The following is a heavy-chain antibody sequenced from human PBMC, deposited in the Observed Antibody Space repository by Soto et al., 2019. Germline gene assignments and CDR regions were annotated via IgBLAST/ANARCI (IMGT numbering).Heavy chain of an antibody. Sequence: PGGSLRLSCAASGFTFSSYGMHWVRQAPGKGLEWVAVISYDGSNKYYADSVKGRFTISRDNSKNTLYLQMNSLRAEDTAVYYCAKDRRDISVAGPDYYYYGMDVWGQGTTVTVSS. J-gene: IGHJ6*02. V-gene: IGHV3-30*18. CDR3: AKDRRDISVAGPDYYYYGMDV. CDR1: GFTFSSYG. CDR2: ISYDGSNK. D-gene: IGHD2-15*01.